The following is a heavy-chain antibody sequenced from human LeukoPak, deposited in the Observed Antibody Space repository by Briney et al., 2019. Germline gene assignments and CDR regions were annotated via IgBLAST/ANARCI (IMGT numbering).Heavy chain of an antibody. V-gene: IGHV3-30*02. CDR2: IRYDGSNK. CDR3: AKDPSAIPDRYYYYYYYMDV. J-gene: IGHJ6*03. D-gene: IGHD2-2*01. CDR1: GFTFSSYG. Sequence: GGSLRLSCAASGFTFSSYGMHWVRQAPGKGLEWVAFIRYDGSNKYYADSVKGRFTISRDNSKNTLYLQMNSLRAEDTAVYYCAKDPSAIPDRYYYYYYYMDVWGKGTTVTISS.